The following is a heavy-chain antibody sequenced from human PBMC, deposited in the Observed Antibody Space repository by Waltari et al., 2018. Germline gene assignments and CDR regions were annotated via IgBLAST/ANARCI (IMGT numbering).Heavy chain of an antibody. V-gene: IGHV3-74*01. J-gene: IGHJ4*02. CDR3: ARSMNYGPDY. Sequence: EGQLVESGGDLVQPGGSLRLSCAASALTFSTYWMHWVRQAPGKGLVWVARSKPDGRTTAYADSVRGRFSISRYNAKNTLYLQMNSLTVEDTAVYFCARSMNYGPDYWGRGTLVTVSS. CDR1: ALTFSTYW. CDR2: SKPDGRTT. D-gene: IGHD3-10*01.